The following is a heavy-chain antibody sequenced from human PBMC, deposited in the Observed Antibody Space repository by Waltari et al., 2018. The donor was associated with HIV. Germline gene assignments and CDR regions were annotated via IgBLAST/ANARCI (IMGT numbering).Heavy chain of an antibody. V-gene: IGHV3-73*01. CDR1: GFTFSGPA. CDR3: TRQVPTPMDDFDY. CDR2: IRIKANSYAT. D-gene: IGHD5-18*01. Sequence: EVQLVESGGGLVQPGGSLNLSCAASGFTFSGPALHWVRQASGKGGVWVGCIRIKANSYATAYGASVKGRFTISRDDSKNTAYLQMNSLKTEDTAVYYCTRQVPTPMDDFDYWGQGTLVTVSS. J-gene: IGHJ4*02.